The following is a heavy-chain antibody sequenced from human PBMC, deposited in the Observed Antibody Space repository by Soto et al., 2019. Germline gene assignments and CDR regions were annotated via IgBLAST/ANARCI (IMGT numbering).Heavy chain of an antibody. V-gene: IGHV3-30-3*01. D-gene: IGHD1-26*01. Sequence: QVQLVESGGGVVQPGRSLRLSCAASGFTFSSYAMHWVRQAPGKGLEWVAVISYDGSNKYYADSVKGRFTISRDNSKNTLYLQMYSLRAEDTAVYYCARGRVSGSYYPDAFDIWGQGTMVTVSS. CDR2: ISYDGSNK. J-gene: IGHJ3*02. CDR1: GFTFSSYA. CDR3: ARGRVSGSYYPDAFDI.